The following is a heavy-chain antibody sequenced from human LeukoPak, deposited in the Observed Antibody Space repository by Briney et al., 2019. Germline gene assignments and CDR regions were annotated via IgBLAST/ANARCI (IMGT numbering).Heavy chain of an antibody. D-gene: IGHD3-10*01. Sequence: GGSLRLSCVVSGFSFSDNVFHWVRQAPGKGLEWVTYLSYDGVNAFYADSVKGRFTISRDTAGGTVSLQMDNLRVKDTAVYYCARGGRRDGTVSTYYFYAMDVWGQGTAVTVSS. J-gene: IGHJ6*02. CDR3: ARGGRRDGTVSTYYFYAMDV. CDR2: LSYDGVNA. CDR1: GFSFSDNV. V-gene: IGHV3-30*04.